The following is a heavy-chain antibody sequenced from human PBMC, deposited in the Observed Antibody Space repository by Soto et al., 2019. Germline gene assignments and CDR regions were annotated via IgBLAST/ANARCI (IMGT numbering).Heavy chain of an antibody. CDR1: GGSISSSSYY. J-gene: IGHJ6*02. V-gene: IGHV4-39*01. CDR2: IYYSGST. Sequence: SETLSLTCTVSGGSISSSSYYWGWIRQPPGKGLEWIGSIYYSGSTYYNPSPKSRVTISVDTSKNQFSLKLSSVTAADTAVYYCARLRVFSGWYGMDVWGQGTTVTVSS. D-gene: IGHD5-12*01. CDR3: ARLRVFSGWYGMDV.